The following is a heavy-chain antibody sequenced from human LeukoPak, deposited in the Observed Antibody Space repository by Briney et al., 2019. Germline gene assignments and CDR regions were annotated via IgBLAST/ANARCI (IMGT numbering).Heavy chain of an antibody. J-gene: IGHJ4*02. V-gene: IGHV1-2*02. CDR1: GYTFTGYY. CDR3: ARDRRVVVTAYLDY. CDR2: INPNSGGT. D-gene: IGHD2-21*02. Sequence: ASVKVSCKASGYTFTGYYMHWVRQAPGQGRELMGWINPNSGGTNYAQKFQGRVTMTRDTSISTAYMELSRLRSDDTAVYYCARDRRVVVTAYLDYWGQGTLVTVSS.